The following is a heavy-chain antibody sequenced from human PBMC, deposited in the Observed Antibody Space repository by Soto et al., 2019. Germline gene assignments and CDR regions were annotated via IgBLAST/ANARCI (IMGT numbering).Heavy chain of an antibody. Sequence: EVQLLESGGGLVQPGGSLRLSCAASGFTFSSYAMSWVRQAPGKGLEWVSAISGSGGSTYYADSVKGRFTISRDNSKNTLYLKMNSLRAEDTAVYYCAKDRLYSSGWYYFDYWGQGALVTVSS. CDR2: ISGSGGST. V-gene: IGHV3-23*01. CDR3: AKDRLYSSGWYYFDY. J-gene: IGHJ4*02. CDR1: GFTFSSYA. D-gene: IGHD6-19*01.